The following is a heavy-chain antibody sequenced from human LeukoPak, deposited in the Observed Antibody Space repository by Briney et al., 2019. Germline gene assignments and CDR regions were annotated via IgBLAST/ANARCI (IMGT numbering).Heavy chain of an antibody. CDR1: GYTFTAYY. CDR2: MNCNGGGT. J-gene: IGHJ3*02. V-gene: IGHV1-2*02. D-gene: IGHD5-12*01. Sequence: ASVKVSCKASGYTFTAYYMHWVRQAPGQGLEWMGWMNCNGGGTNYAQKIQGRVTMTRDTSISTAYMELSSLRSDDTAVYYCVTSTKYSISWGAFDIWGQGTMVTVSS. CDR3: VTSTKYSISWGAFDI.